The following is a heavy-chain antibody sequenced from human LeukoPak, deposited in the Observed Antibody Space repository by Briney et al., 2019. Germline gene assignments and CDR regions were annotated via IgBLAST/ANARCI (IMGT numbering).Heavy chain of an antibody. CDR2: ISAGGYNT. J-gene: IGHJ4*02. CDR3: SKDAHSSSSTG. CDR1: GFTFSSYA. Sequence: GGSLRLSCAASGFTFSSYAMTWVRQAPGKGLEWVSSISAGGYNTYYADSVRGRFTISRDKSTNTLYLQMNSLRAEDTAVYYCSKDAHSSSSTGWGQGTLVTVSS. D-gene: IGHD6-13*01. V-gene: IGHV3-23*01.